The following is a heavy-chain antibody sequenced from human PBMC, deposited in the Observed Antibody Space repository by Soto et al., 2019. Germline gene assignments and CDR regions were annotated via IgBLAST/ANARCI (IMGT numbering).Heavy chain of an antibody. CDR2: INANSGGT. J-gene: IGHJ5*02. V-gene: IGHV1-2*02. CDR1: GYTITSYG. CDR3: ASDRHDYYGSGRPPGFDP. D-gene: IGHD3-10*01. Sequence: AAVKVSCKASGYTITSYGISWVRQDPGQGLEWMGWINANSGGTHYAQKFQGRVTMTRDTSISTAYMELSRLRSDDTAVYYCASDRHDYYGSGRPPGFDPWGPGTLVTVSS.